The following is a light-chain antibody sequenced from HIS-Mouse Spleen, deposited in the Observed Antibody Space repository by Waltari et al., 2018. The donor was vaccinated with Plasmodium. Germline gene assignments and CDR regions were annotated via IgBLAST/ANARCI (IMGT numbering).Light chain of an antibody. J-gene: IGKJ4*01. CDR2: AAS. Sequence: DIQMTQSPSSLSASVRDRVTITCRASQSISSYLNWYQQKPGKAPKLLIYAASSLQSGVPSRFSGSGSGTDFTLTISSLQPEDFATYYCQQSYSTPPTFGGRTKVEIK. CDR1: QSISSY. V-gene: IGKV1-39*01. CDR3: QQSYSTPPT.